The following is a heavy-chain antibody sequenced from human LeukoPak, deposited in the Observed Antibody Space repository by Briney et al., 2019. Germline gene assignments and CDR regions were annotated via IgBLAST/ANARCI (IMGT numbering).Heavy chain of an antibody. D-gene: IGHD5-12*01. Sequence: SETLSLTCTVSGGSISSYYWSWIRQPPGKGLEWIGYIYYSGSTNYNPSLKSRVTISVDTSKNQFPLKLSSVTAADTAVYYCARLQYSGYDTSGRRYYYYGMDAWGQGTTVTVSS. V-gene: IGHV4-59*08. CDR1: GGSISSYY. CDR3: ARLQYSGYDTSGRRYYYYGMDA. J-gene: IGHJ6*02. CDR2: IYYSGST.